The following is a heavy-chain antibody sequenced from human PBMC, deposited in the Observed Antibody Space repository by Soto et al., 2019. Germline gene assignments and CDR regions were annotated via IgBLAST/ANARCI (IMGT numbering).Heavy chain of an antibody. Sequence: QVQLVQSGAEVEKPGASVKVSCKASGYTFTSYAISWVRQAPGQVLEWMGRISTYNGNTNYAQKLQGRVTLTTDTSTRTAYLELRSLRSEDAAVYYCGRAAGTDWFDPWGQGTLVTVSS. D-gene: IGHD6-13*01. V-gene: IGHV1-18*01. J-gene: IGHJ5*02. CDR2: ISTYNGNT. CDR3: GRAAGTDWFDP. CDR1: GYTFTSYA.